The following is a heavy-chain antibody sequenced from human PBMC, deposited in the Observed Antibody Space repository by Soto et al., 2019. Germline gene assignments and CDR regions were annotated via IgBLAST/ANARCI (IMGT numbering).Heavy chain of an antibody. CDR1: GGSIRGSY. CDR2: IHSSGSP. J-gene: IGHJ2*01. CDR3: ATTLVKGSPYWYFHL. D-gene: IGHD3-10*01. Sequence: QVQLQESGPGLVKPSETLSLPCTVSGGSIRGSYWTWIRQPPGKTLEWLGYIHSSGSPYHHSSPPSRLTILVDTATCQSSLKFSPFTAADTAVYYCATTLVKGSPYWYFHLWGHGTLVTVSS. V-gene: IGHV4-59*01.